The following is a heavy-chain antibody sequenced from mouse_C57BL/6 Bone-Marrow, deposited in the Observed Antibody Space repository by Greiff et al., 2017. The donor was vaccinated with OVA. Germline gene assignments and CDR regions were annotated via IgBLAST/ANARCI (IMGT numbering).Heavy chain of an antibody. Sequence: QVQLQQPGAELVRPGTSVKLSCKASGYTFTSYWMHWVKQRPGQGLEWIGVIDPSDSYTNYNQKFKGKATLTVDTSSSTAYMQLSSLTSEDSAVYYCARSAHYAMDYGGQGTSVTVSS. CDR3: ARSAHYAMDY. CDR1: GYTFTSYW. D-gene: IGHD6-1*01. CDR2: IDPSDSYT. J-gene: IGHJ4*01. V-gene: IGHV1-59*01.